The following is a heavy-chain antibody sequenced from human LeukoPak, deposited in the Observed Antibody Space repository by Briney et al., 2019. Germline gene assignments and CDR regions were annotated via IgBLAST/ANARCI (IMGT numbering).Heavy chain of an antibody. CDR1: GFALSRFS. Sequence: VRSLRLSRAASGFALSRFSMHWVRQAPGKGLEWMSTISYDGSDKYYAHSVRGRFTISRDLSNNTLYIPLHTLTTADTAVSYCARHLRSVCDFDAFDFWGQGTLVIVSS. V-gene: IGHV3-30*01. J-gene: IGHJ3*01. CDR2: ISYDGSDK. CDR3: ARHLRSVCDFDAFDF. D-gene: IGHD2-21*01.